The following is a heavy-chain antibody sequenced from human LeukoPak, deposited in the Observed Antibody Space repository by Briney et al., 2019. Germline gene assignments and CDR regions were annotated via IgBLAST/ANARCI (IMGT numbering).Heavy chain of an antibody. CDR1: GGSIISSGYY. J-gene: IGHJ5*02. Sequence: PSETLSLTCSVSGGSIISSGYYWAWIRQPPGKGPEWIGSVYSSGHTEYNPALKSRVTISVDTSNNQFSLQENSASDADTAVYYCARSAWSGAIVMNVPPAHWFDPWGQGTLVTVSS. V-gene: IGHV4-39*07. D-gene: IGHD3-10*02. CDR3: ARSAWSGAIVMNVPPAHWFDP. CDR2: VYSSGHT.